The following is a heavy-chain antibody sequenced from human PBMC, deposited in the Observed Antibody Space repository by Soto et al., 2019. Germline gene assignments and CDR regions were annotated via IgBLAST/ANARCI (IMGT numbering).Heavy chain of an antibody. CDR2: IIPIFGTA. CDR3: ARGVLDWNYAPPNYGMDV. J-gene: IGHJ6*02. D-gene: IGHD1-7*01. V-gene: IGHV1-69*01. Sequence: QVQLVQSGAEVKKPGSSVKVSCKASGGTFSSYAISWVRQAPGQGLEWIGGIIPIFGTANYAQKFQGRVTITADESTSTAYMELSSLRSEDTAVYYCARGVLDWNYAPPNYGMDVWGQGTTVTVSS. CDR1: GGTFSSYA.